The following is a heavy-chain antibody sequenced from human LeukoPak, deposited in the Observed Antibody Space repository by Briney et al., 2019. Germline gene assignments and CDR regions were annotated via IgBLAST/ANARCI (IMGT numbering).Heavy chain of an antibody. Sequence: PGGSLRLSCAASGFTFSSYAMHWVRQAPGKGLEWVAVISYDGSNKYYADSVKGRFTISRDNSKNTLYLQMNSLRAEDTAVYYCARVLGSGPKYHFDYWGQGTLVTVSS. CDR1: GFTFSSYA. J-gene: IGHJ4*02. CDR2: ISYDGSNK. CDR3: ARVLGSGPKYHFDY. D-gene: IGHD3-10*01. V-gene: IGHV3-30-3*01.